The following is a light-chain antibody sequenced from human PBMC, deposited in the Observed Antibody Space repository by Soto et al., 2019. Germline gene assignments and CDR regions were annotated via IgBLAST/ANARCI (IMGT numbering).Light chain of an antibody. V-gene: IGKV3-20*01. Sequence: EIVLTQSPGTLSLSPGERATPSCRASQSVSSSYFAWYQQKPGQAPRLLIYGASSRATGLPDMFSGSGSGTDFTLTISRLEPEAFAVYYCQQYGSSRTFGQGTKVEIK. J-gene: IGKJ1*01. CDR3: QQYGSSRT. CDR1: QSVSSSY. CDR2: GAS.